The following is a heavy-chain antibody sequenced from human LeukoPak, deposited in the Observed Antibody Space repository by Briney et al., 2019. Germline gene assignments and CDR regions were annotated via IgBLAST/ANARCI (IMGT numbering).Heavy chain of an antibody. J-gene: IGHJ4*02. D-gene: IGHD3-10*01. CDR3: ARGRWDYGSGSYPYYFDY. Sequence: GGSLRLSCAASGFTVSSNYMSWVRQAPGKELEWVSVIYAGGSTYHADSGKGRFTISRDNSKNTVYLQMNSLRAEDTAVYYCARGRWDYGSGSYPYYFDYWGQGTLVTVSS. CDR1: GFTVSSNY. V-gene: IGHV3-66*02. CDR2: IYAGGST.